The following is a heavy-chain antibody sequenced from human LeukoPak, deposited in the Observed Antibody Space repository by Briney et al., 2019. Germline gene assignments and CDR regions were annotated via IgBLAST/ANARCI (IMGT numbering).Heavy chain of an antibody. CDR3: AREDGHNYNY. CDR2: IYYSGST. CDR1: GGSISSSSYY. D-gene: IGHD5-24*01. V-gene: IGHV4-39*07. J-gene: IGHJ4*02. Sequence: SETLSLTCTVSGGSISSSSYYWGWIRQPPGKGLEWIGSIYYSGSTYYNPSLKSRVTISVDTSKNQFSLKLSSVTAADTAVYYCAREDGHNYNYWGQGTLVTVSS.